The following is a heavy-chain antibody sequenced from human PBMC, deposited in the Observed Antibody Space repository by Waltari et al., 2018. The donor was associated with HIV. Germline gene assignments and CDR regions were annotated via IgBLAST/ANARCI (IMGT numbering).Heavy chain of an antibody. J-gene: IGHJ4*02. CDR1: GDSVSSDRAA. V-gene: IGHV6-1*02. Sequence: HVQLLQSGPGLVTSSQTLSITCAISGDSVSSDRAARTWIRLSPSGRLEWLGRTYHRSKWFQLYAPSVRGRIRVDVDTSVNHFSLHLDSVTPDDTAVYYCARDSNGLDYWGQGTVVTVSS. CDR3: ARDSNGLDY. CDR2: TYHRSKWFQ. D-gene: IGHD4-4*01.